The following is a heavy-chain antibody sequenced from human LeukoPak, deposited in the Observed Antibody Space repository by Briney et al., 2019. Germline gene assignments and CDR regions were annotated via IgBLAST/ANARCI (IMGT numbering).Heavy chain of an antibody. CDR1: GGIFSSYA. J-gene: IGHJ5*01. CDR2: IIPIFGTA. Sequence: SVKVSCKASGGIFSSYAISWVRQAPGQGLEWMGGIIPIFGTANYAQKFQGRVTITADESTSTAYMELSSLRSEDTAVYYCARSVRYFDWFGYWGQGTLVTVSS. D-gene: IGHD3-9*01. V-gene: IGHV1-69*13. CDR3: ARSVRYFDWFGY.